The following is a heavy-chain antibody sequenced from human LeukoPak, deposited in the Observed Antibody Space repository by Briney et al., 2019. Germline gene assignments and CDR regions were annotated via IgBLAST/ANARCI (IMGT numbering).Heavy chain of an antibody. CDR1: GGSFSDYF. CDR3: ATSDYGDYPGVDY. J-gene: IGHJ4*02. D-gene: IGHD4-17*01. CDR2: INHSGST. Sequence: SETLSLTCAVYGGSFSDYFWSWILQPPGKGLEWIGEINHSGSTSYNPSLKSRVTISVDTSKNQFSLKLTSVTAADTAVYYCATSDYGDYPGVDYWSQGTRVTVSP. V-gene: IGHV4-34*01.